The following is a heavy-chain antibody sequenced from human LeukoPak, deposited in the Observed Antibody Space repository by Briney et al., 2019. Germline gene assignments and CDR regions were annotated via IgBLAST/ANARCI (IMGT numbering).Heavy chain of an antibody. V-gene: IGHV4-39*01. CDR2: LHHPGST. D-gene: IGHD6-19*01. CDR1: GGSIRSDGQY. J-gene: IGHJ6*02. CDR3: ARLGSNGWDYFSGLDV. Sequence: SETLSLTCTVSGGSIRSDGQYWAWIRQPPGNGLEWIGSLHHPGSTYYKPSLASRVTISVDMSRNQFSLKLNSLTAADTAVYFCARLGSNGWDYFSGLDVWGQGTTVTVSS.